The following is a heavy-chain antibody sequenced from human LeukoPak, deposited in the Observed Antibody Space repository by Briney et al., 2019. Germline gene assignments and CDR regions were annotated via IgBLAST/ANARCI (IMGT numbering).Heavy chain of an antibody. CDR3: AIGGIVVTTYFYYYMDV. CDR2: TSCDGSYK. V-gene: IGHV3-30*04. Sequence: GGSLRLSCAASGFTFNNYVMHWVRQAPGKGLEWVAVTSCDGSYKYYADSVKGRFTISRDNSKNTLYLQMNSLRAEDTAVYYCAIGGIVVTTYFYYYMDVWGKGTTVTVSS. J-gene: IGHJ6*03. D-gene: IGHD3-22*01. CDR1: GFTFNNYV.